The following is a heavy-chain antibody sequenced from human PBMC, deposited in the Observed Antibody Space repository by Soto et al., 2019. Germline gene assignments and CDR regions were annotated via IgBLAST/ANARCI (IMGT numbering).Heavy chain of an antibody. J-gene: IGHJ4*02. Sequence: AAVKVSCKASGYTFSSYGINWVRQAPGQGLEWLGWVSPYDGYTNYAQILQGRVSMTTDTSTKTAYMEWRSLRSDDTDVYYCARDGGYSGSYWGQ. CDR2: VSPYDGYT. CDR3: ARDGGYSGSY. D-gene: IGHD1-26*01. V-gene: IGHV1-18*01. CDR1: GYTFSSYG.